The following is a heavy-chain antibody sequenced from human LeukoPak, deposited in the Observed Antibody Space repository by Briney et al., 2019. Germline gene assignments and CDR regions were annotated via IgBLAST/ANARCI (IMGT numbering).Heavy chain of an antibody. V-gene: IGHV3-30-3*01. CDR1: GFTFSSYA. Sequence: PGGSLRLSCAASGFTFSSYAMHWVRQAPGKGLEWVAVISYDGSNKYYADSVKGRFTISRDNSKNTLYLQMNSLRAEDTAVYYCARDQGAGTAFESFDYWGQGTLVTVSS. CDR3: ARDQGAGTAFESFDY. D-gene: IGHD6-19*01. J-gene: IGHJ4*02. CDR2: ISYDGSNK.